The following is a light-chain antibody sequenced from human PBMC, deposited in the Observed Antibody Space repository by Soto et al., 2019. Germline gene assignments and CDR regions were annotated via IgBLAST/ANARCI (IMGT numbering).Light chain of an antibody. V-gene: IGLV1-40*01. CDR1: SSKIGAGYD. J-gene: IGLJ2*01. CDR3: QSYDSMVSGSGV. CDR2: GNS. Sequence: QSVLTQPPSVSGATGQRVTSSCTGSSSKIGAGYDVHWYQQIPGTAPKLLIYGNSNRPSGVSDRFSGSKSGTSASLAITGLQAEDEADYYCQSYDSMVSGSGVFGGGTKLTVL.